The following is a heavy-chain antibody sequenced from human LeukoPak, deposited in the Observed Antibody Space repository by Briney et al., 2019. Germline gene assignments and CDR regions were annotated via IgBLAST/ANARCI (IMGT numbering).Heavy chain of an antibody. CDR2: IYYSGST. Sequence: KPSETLSLTCTVSGGSISSYYWSWIRQPPGKGLEWIGYIYYSGSTNYNPSLKSRVTISVDTSKNQFSLKLSSVTAADTAVYYCARGRVGYLYYYYYGMDVWGQGTTVTVSS. CDR3: ARGRVGYLYYYYYGMDV. D-gene: IGHD5-24*01. CDR1: GGSISSYY. V-gene: IGHV4-59*08. J-gene: IGHJ6*02.